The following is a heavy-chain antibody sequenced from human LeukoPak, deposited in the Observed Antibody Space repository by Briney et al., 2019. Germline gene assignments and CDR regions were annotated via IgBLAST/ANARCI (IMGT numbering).Heavy chain of an antibody. J-gene: IGHJ4*02. Sequence: GRSLRPSCAASGFTFSSYAMHWVRQAPGKGLEWVAVISYDGSNKYYADSVKGRFTISRDNSKNTLYLQMNSLRAEDTAVYYCARDRAVPAAKTYYFDYGGQGTLVTVSS. CDR3: ARDRAVPAAKTYYFDY. CDR1: GFTFSSYA. D-gene: IGHD2-2*01. V-gene: IGHV3-30-3*01. CDR2: ISYDGSNK.